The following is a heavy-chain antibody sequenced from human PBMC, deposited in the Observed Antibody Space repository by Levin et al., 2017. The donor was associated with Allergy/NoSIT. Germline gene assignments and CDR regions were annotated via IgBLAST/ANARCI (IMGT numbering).Heavy chain of an antibody. J-gene: IGHJ4*02. CDR2: INPNSGGT. V-gene: IGHV1-2*02. CDR1: GYTFTGYY. D-gene: IGHD3-10*01. CDR3: ASTQYYSGSGSALYLLHY. Sequence: GESLKISCKASGYTFTGYYLHWVRQAPGQGLEWMGWINPNSGGTNYPQKFRGRVSVTRDTSISTAYMELSSLRSDDTAVYYCASTQYYSGSGSALYLLHYWGQGTMVTVSS.